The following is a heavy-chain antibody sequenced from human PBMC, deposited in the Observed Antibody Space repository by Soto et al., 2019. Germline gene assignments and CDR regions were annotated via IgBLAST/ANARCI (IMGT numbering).Heavy chain of an antibody. CDR3: ARRYGSCFDY. V-gene: IGHV4-59*08. CDR1: GGSISSYY. CDR2: IYYSGTT. D-gene: IGHD5-18*01. J-gene: IGHJ4*02. Sequence: QVQLQESGPGLVKPSETLSLTCTVSGGSISSYYWSWIRQPPGKGLEWIGFIYYSGTTNYNPSLKSRVTITVDTPKNQFSLKLSSVTAADTAVYSCARRYGSCFDYWGQGTLVTVSS.